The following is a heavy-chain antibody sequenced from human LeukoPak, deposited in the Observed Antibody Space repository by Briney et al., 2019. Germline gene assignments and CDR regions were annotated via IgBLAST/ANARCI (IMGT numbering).Heavy chain of an antibody. J-gene: IGHJ3*02. Sequence: SVKVSCKASGGTFTNYAFSWVRQAPGQGLEWMGRVIPLLDLTNYAQKFQGRVTITADKSTNTAYMELSSLRAEDTAVYYCARAGMYSSGWYRGAFDIWGQGTMVTVSS. D-gene: IGHD6-19*01. CDR1: GGTFTNYA. CDR2: VIPLLDLT. V-gene: IGHV1-69*04. CDR3: ARAGMYSSGWYRGAFDI.